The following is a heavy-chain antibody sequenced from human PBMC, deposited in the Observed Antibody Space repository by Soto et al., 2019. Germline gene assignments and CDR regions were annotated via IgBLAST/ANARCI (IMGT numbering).Heavy chain of an antibody. D-gene: IGHD5-18*01. CDR3: ARAAPGYSYGLYYFDY. J-gene: IGHJ4*02. Sequence: QVQLVQSGAEVKKPGSSVKVSCKASGGTFSSYAISWVRQAPGQGLEWMGGIIPIFGTANYAQKFQGRVTITADKSTSTAYMELSSLRDEDTAVYYCARAAPGYSYGLYYFDYWGQGTLVTVSS. V-gene: IGHV1-69*06. CDR1: GGTFSSYA. CDR2: IIPIFGTA.